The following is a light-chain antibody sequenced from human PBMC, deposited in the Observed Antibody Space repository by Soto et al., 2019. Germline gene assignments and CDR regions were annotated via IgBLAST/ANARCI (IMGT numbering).Light chain of an antibody. CDR2: AAS. V-gene: IGKV3-15*01. CDR1: QSVGTY. Sequence: IVMTQSPATLSVSLGERATLSCRASQSVGTYLAWYQQKPGQPPSLLIFAASTRATGIPARFSGTGSGSDFTRTINGLQSEDFAVYSCQQYSDWPLVTFGGGTRVEIK. CDR3: QQYSDWPLVT. J-gene: IGKJ4*01.